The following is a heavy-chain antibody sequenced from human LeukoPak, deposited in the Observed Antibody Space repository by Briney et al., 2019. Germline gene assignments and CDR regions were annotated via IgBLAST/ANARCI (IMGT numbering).Heavy chain of an antibody. V-gene: IGHV3-23*01. D-gene: IGHD1-26*01. CDR3: AKDLGRYRNNYFDY. J-gene: IGHJ4*02. CDR2: ISGSGGGT. CDR1: GFTFNSYA. Sequence: GGSLRLSCAASGFTFNSYAMSWVRQAPEKGLEWVATISGSGGGTYYADSVKGRFTISRDDSKNTLYLQMNSLRAEDTAVYYCAKDLGRYRNNYFDYWGQGTLVTVPS.